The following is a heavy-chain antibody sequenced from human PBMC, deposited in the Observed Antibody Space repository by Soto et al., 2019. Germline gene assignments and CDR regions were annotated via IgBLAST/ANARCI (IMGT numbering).Heavy chain of an antibody. CDR3: ARDHGYSSSWFFPGNGMDV. J-gene: IGHJ6*02. D-gene: IGHD6-13*01. CDR1: GVXFSSYI. CDR2: ISSSSSYI. V-gene: IGHV3-21*01. Sequence: EXLKISCATSGVXFSSYIVNWIRHAPGNGLEWVSSISSSSSYIYYADSVKVRFTISRDNANNSLYLQMNSLRAEDTAVYYCARDHGYSSSWFFPGNGMDVWGQGTTGTVSS.